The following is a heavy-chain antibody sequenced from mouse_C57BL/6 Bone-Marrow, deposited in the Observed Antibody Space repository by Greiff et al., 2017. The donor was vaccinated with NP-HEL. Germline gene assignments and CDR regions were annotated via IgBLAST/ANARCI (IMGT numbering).Heavy chain of an antibody. CDR3: ARRTGSAFDY. Sequence: VQLQESGAELVKPGASVKLSCKASGYTFTSYWMQWVNQRPGQGLEWIGEIDPSDSYTNYNQKFKGKATLTVDTSSSTAYMQLSSLTSEDSAVYYCARRTGSAFDYWGQGTTLTVSS. CDR2: IDPSDSYT. J-gene: IGHJ2*01. V-gene: IGHV1-50*01. D-gene: IGHD4-1*01. CDR1: GYTFTSYW.